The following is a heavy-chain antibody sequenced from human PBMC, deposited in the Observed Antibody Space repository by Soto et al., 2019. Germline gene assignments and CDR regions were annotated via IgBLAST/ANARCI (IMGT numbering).Heavy chain of an antibody. V-gene: IGHV1-8*01. D-gene: IGHD3-22*01. Sequence: ASVKVSCKASGYAFTSYDINWVRQATGQGLEWMGWMNPNSGNTGYAQKFQGRVTMTRNTSISTAYMELSSLRSEDTAVYYCARGPSSGYKYYYYGMDVWGQGTTVTVPS. CDR1: GYAFTSYD. CDR3: ARGPSSGYKYYYYGMDV. J-gene: IGHJ6*02. CDR2: MNPNSGNT.